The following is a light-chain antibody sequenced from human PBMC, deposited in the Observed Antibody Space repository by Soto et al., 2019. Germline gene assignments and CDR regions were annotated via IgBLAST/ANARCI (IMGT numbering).Light chain of an antibody. CDR3: AAWDDSLSV. CDR1: SSNIGSNY. Sequence: QSLLTHPPSSSGTPGQRVTISCSGSSSNIGSNYVYWYQQLPGTAPKLLIYRNNQRPSGVPDRFSGSKSGTSASLAISGLRSEDEADYYCAAWDDSLSVFGTGTKVTVL. CDR2: RNN. V-gene: IGLV1-47*01. J-gene: IGLJ1*01.